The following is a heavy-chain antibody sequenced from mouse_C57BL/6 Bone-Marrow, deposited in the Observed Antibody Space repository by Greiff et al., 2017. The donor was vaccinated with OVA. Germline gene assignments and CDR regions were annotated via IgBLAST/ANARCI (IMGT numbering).Heavy chain of an antibody. Sequence: EVKLLESVAELVRPGASVKLSCTASGFNIKNTYMHWVKQRPEQGLEWIGRIDPANGNTKYAPKFQGKATITADTSSNTAYLQLSSLTSEDTAIYYCARDYGSPAWFAYWGQGTLVTVSA. D-gene: IGHD1-1*01. V-gene: IGHV14-3*01. CDR3: ARDYGSPAWFAY. CDR1: GFNIKNTY. CDR2: IDPANGNT. J-gene: IGHJ3*01.